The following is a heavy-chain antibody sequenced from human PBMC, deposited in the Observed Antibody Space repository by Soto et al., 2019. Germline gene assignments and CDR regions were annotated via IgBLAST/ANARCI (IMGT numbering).Heavy chain of an antibody. Sequence: PSETLSLTCTVSGGSISSYYWSWIRQPPGKGLEWIGYIYYSGSTNYNPSLKGRVTISVDTSKNQFSLKLSSVTAADTAVYYCARMVVPAEGDAFDIWGQGTMVTVS. V-gene: IGHV4-59*01. CDR2: IYYSGST. CDR1: GGSISSYY. CDR3: ARMVVPAEGDAFDI. D-gene: IGHD2-15*01. J-gene: IGHJ3*02.